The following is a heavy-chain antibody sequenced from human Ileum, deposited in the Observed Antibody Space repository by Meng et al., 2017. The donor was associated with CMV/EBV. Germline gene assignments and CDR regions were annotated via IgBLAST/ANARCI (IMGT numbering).Heavy chain of an antibody. D-gene: IGHD3-10*01. V-gene: IGHV4-34*01. CDR1: SFSDYF. J-gene: IGHJ5*02. Sequence: SFSDYFWAWIRQPPGKGLEWIGEINHSGRTNYNAALKSRVTISVDTSKNQFSLKLSSVTAADTAVYYCARGQRITLVRGGRFDPWGQGTLVTVSS. CDR2: INHSGRT. CDR3: ARGQRITLVRGGRFDP.